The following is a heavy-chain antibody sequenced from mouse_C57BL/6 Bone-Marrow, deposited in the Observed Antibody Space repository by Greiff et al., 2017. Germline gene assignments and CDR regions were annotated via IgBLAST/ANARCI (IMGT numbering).Heavy chain of an antibody. CDR3: ATLYGNWFAY. J-gene: IGHJ3*01. Sequence: VQLQQSGAELVRPGTSVKVSCKASGYAFTNYLIEWVKQRPGQGLEWIGVINPGSGGTNYNEKFKGKATLTADKSSSTAYMQLSSLTSEDSAVYFCATLYGNWFAYWGQGTLVTVSA. CDR1: GYAFTNYL. CDR2: INPGSGGT. V-gene: IGHV1-54*01. D-gene: IGHD2-1*01.